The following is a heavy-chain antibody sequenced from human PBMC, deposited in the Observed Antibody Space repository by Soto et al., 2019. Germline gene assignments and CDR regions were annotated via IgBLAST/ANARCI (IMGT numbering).Heavy chain of an antibody. V-gene: IGHV4-4*09. D-gene: IGHD3-10*01. CDR3: AILYYYGSGSYYNDYYYYMDV. CDR1: GGSINNYY. CDR2: IYNSGTT. Sequence: SETLSLTCTVSGGSINNYYWAWIRQPPGKGLEYFACIYNSGTTNCNPSLKSRVTISVDTSKNQFSLKLSSVTAADTAVYYCAILYYYGSGSYYNDYYYYMDVWGKGTTVTVSS. J-gene: IGHJ6*03.